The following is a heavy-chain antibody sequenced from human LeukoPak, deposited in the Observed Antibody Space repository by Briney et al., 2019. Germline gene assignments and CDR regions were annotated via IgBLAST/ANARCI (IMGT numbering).Heavy chain of an antibody. CDR1: GGSISSYY. CDR3: ARLRGYYGSGSYFCDY. V-gene: IGHV4-59*12. CDR2: IYYSGST. Sequence: SETLSLTCTVSGGSISSYYWSWIRQPPGKGLEWIGYIYYSGSTNYNPSLKSRVTISVDTSKNQFSLKLSSVTAADTAVYYCARLRGYYGSGSYFCDYWGQGTLVTVSS. D-gene: IGHD3-10*01. J-gene: IGHJ4*02.